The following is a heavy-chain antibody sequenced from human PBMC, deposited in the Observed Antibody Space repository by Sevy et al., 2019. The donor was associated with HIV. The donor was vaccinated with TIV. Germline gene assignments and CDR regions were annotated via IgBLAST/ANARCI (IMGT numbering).Heavy chain of an antibody. CDR2: IHYTGGT. V-gene: IGHV4-30-4*01. CDR3: ANKRGYSHGPFDY. D-gene: IGHD5-12*01. J-gene: IGHJ4*02. Sequence: SETLSLTCTVSGGSLSSSDSYWSWIRQPPGKGLEWLGYIHYTGGTYYNPFLKSRVAMSVETSEEQLSLRLRFLTAADPALYYCANKRGYSHGPFDYWGQGILVTVSS. CDR1: GGSLSSSDSY.